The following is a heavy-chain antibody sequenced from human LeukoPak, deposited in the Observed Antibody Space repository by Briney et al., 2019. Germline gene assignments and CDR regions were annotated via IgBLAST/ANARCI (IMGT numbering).Heavy chain of an antibody. J-gene: IGHJ4*02. Sequence: SVKVSCTASGGTFSSYAISWVRQAPGQGLEWMGGIIPIFGTANYAQKFQGRVTITADESTSTAYMELSSLRSEDTAVYYCARWSIAVAGIDYWGQGTLVTVSS. V-gene: IGHV1-69*13. CDR3: ARWSIAVAGIDY. CDR2: IIPIFGTA. CDR1: GGTFSSYA. D-gene: IGHD6-19*01.